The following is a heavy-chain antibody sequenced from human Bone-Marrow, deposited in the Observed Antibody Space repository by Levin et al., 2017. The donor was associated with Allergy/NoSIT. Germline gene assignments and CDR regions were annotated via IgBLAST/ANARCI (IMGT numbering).Heavy chain of an antibody. D-gene: IGHD6-19*01. CDR3: AAQPGYSSGWYREIDY. CDR1: GFTFDDYA. J-gene: IGHJ4*02. V-gene: IGHV3-9*01. Sequence: LSLTCAASGFTFDDYAMHWVRQAPGKGLEWVSGISWNSGSIGYADSVKGRFTISRDNAKNSLYLQMNSLRAEDTALYYCAAQPGYSSGWYREIDYWGQGTLVTVSS. CDR2: ISWNSGSI.